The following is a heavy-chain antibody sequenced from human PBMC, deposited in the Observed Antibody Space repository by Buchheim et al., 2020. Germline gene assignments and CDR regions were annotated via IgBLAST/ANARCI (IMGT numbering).Heavy chain of an antibody. J-gene: IGHJ4*02. D-gene: IGHD4-17*01. CDR2: ISYDGSNK. CDR1: GFTFSSYA. CDR3: AREDTVTTFDY. V-gene: IGHV3-30-3*01. Sequence: QVQPVESGGGVVQPGRSLRLSCAASGFTFSSYAMHWVRQAPGKGLEWVAVISYDGSNKYYADSVKGRFTISRDNSKNTLYLQMNSLRAEDTAVYYCAREDTVTTFDYWGQGTL.